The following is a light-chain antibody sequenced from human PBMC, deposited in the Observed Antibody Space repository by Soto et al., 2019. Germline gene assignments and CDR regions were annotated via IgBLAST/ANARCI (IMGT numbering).Light chain of an antibody. J-gene: IGKJ1*01. CDR2: GAS. CDR3: QQSYDPPWT. V-gene: IGKV1-39*01. CDR1: QSISKY. Sequence: DIPMTQSPSSLSASVGERVTITCRASQSISKYLCWYQQKPGEAPKLLIHGASSLQSGVPSRFSGSGSGTDFTLAISSLQPEDFATYFCQQSYDPPWTFGQGTKVEIK.